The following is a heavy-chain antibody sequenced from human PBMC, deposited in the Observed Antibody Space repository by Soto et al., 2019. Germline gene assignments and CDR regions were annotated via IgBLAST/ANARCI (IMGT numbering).Heavy chain of an antibody. J-gene: IGHJ6*02. CDR3: ATDYGDYKSYYGMDV. Sequence: QLQLQESGPGLVKPSETLYLTCTVSGASVTSSTYYWGWIRQPPGQGLEWIGSIYYSGSTYYNPSLRSRVTISVDTSKNQVSLKLTSVTAADTAVYYCATDYGDYKSYYGMDVWGQGTTVTVSS. D-gene: IGHD4-17*01. CDR1: GASVTSSTYY. CDR2: IYYSGST. V-gene: IGHV4-39*01.